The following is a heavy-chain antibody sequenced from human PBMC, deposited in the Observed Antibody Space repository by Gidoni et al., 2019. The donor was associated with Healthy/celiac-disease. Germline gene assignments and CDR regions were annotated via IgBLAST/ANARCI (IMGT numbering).Heavy chain of an antibody. Sequence: EVQLLESGGGLVQPGGSLRLSCAASGFPFSSDAMSWVRQDPGKGLEWVSAISGSGGSTYYADSVKGRFTISRDNSKNTLYLQMNSLRAEDTAVYYCAKELHTAMVSDYFDYWGQGTLVTVSS. V-gene: IGHV3-23*01. J-gene: IGHJ4*02. CDR3: AKELHTAMVSDYFDY. CDR1: GFPFSSDA. D-gene: IGHD5-18*01. CDR2: ISGSGGST.